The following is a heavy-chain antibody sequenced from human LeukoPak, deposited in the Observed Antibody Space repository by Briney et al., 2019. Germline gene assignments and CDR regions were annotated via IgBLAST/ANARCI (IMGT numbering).Heavy chain of an antibody. CDR2: ISYDGSNK. D-gene: IGHD3-22*01. J-gene: IGHJ4*02. V-gene: IGHV3-30*18. CDR1: GFTFSSYG. Sequence: GGSLRLSCAASGFTFSSYGMHWVRQAPGKGLEWVAVISYDGSNKYYADSVKGRFTISRDNSKNTLYLQMNSLRAEDTAVYYCAKFDKRRGILKMVITAYKYYFDYWGQGTLVTVSS. CDR3: AKFDKRRGILKMVITAYKYYFDY.